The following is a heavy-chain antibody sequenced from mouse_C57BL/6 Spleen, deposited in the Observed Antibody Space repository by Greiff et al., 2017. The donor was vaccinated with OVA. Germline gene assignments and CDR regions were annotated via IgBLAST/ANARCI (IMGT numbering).Heavy chain of an antibody. CDR1: GYTFTSYG. CDR2: IYPRSGNT. V-gene: IGHV1-81*01. Sequence: LVESGAELARPGASVKLSCKASGYTFTSYGISWVKQRTGQGLEWIGEIYPRSGNTYYNEKFKGKATLTADKSSSTAYMELRSLTSEDSAVYFCARPYDYDEVWFAYWGQGTLVTVSA. CDR3: ARPYDYDEVWFAY. D-gene: IGHD2-4*01. J-gene: IGHJ3*01.